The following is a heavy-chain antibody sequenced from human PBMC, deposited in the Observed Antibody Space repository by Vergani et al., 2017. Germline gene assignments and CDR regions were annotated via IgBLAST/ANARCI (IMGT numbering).Heavy chain of an antibody. V-gene: IGHV3-23*04. D-gene: IGHD3-3*01. Sequence: EVQLVESGGGLVQPGRSLRLSCAASVFTFDDYAMHWVRQAPGKGLEWVSGISGSGGSTYYADSVKGRFTISRDNSKNTLYLQMNSLRAEDTAVYYCAKVVRESQQALRGFLEGFNWFDPWGQGTLVTVSS. CDR3: AKVVRESQQALRGFLEGFNWFDP. CDR1: VFTFDDYA. J-gene: IGHJ5*02. CDR2: ISGSGGST.